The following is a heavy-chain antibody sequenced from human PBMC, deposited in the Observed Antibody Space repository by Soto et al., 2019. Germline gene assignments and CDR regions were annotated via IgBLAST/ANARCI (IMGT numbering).Heavy chain of an antibody. J-gene: IGHJ5*02. D-gene: IGHD4-4*01. V-gene: IGHV1-69*13. CDR3: ARDQVMYTVTTSYNWFDP. CDR2: IIPIFGTA. Sequence: ASVKVSCKASGGTFSSYAISWVRQAPGQGLEWMGGIIPIFGTANYAQKFQGRVTITADESTSTAYMELSSLRSEDTAVYYCARDQVMYTVTTSYNWFDPWGQGTLVTVSS. CDR1: GGTFSSYA.